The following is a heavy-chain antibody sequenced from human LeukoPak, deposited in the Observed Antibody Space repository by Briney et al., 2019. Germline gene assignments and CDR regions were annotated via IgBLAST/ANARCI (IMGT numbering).Heavy chain of an antibody. Sequence: GGSLRLSCAASGFTFSSFGLNWVRQAPGKGLEWISYISNSGTTVYYADSVRGRFTFSRDNAKNSLHLQMNSLRAEDTAVYYCARDLVSGAYTFDVWGQGTMVTVSS. CDR3: ARDLVSGAYTFDV. CDR1: GFTFSSFG. J-gene: IGHJ3*01. D-gene: IGHD3-16*01. V-gene: IGHV3-48*03. CDR2: ISNSGTTV.